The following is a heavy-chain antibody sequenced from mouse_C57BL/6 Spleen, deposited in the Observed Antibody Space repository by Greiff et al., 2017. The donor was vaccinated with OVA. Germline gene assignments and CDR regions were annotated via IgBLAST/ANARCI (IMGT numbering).Heavy chain of an antibody. J-gene: IGHJ3*01. CDR3: ARANWDRTWFAY. CDR2: ISDGGSYT. V-gene: IGHV5-4*01. Sequence: EVHLVESGGGLVKPGGSLKLSCAASGFTFSSYAMSWVRQTPEKRLEWVATISDGGSYTYYPDNVKGRFTISRDNAKNNLYLQMSHLKSEDTAMYYCARANWDRTWFAYWGQGTLVTVSA. D-gene: IGHD4-1*01. CDR1: GFTFSSYA.